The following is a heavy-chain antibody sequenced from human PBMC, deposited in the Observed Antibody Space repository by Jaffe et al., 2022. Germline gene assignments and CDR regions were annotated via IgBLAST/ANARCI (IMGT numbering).Heavy chain of an antibody. J-gene: IGHJ2*01. CDR1: GFTVSSNY. D-gene: IGHD3-22*01. CDR3: ARARYYYDSSGYWYFDL. V-gene: IGHV3-66*02. Sequence: EVQLVESGGGLVQPGGSLRLSCAASGFTVSSNYMSWVRQAPGKGLEWVSVIYSGGSTYYADSVKGRFTISRDNSKNTLYLQMNSLRAEDTAVYYCARARYYYDSSGYWYFDLWGRGTLVTVSS. CDR2: IYSGGST.